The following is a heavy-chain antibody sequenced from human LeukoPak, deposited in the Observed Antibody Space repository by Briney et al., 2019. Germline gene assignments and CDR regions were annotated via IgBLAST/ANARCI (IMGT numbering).Heavy chain of an antibody. CDR1: GGTFSSYA. CDR3: ARSIAAAGTEAAY. CDR2: IIPILGIA. J-gene: IGHJ4*02. Sequence: WASVKVSCKASGGTFSSYAISWVRQAPGQGLEWMGRIIPILGIANYAQKFQGRVTITADKSTSTAYMELSSLRSEDTAVYYCARSIAAAGTEAAYWGQGTLVTVSS. V-gene: IGHV1-69*04. D-gene: IGHD6-13*01.